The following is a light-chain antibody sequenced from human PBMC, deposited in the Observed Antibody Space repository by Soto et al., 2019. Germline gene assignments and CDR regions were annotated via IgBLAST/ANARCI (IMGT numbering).Light chain of an antibody. V-gene: IGKV3-11*01. CDR3: QQRSNWPGT. Sequence: ELVLTQCQATLSSFPGARVTPSCRASQSVSSYLAWYQQKPGQAPRLLIYDASNRDTGIPDRVSGSGSGTDVTLTISSLEPEDFAVYYCQQRSNWPGTFGQGTRLEIK. CDR2: DAS. J-gene: IGKJ5*01. CDR1: QSVSSY.